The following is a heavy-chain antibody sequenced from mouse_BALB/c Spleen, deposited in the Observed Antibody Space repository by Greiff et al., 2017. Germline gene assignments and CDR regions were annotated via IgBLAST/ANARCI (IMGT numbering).Heavy chain of an antibody. CDR3: ARGGLRRSGLWYCDV. CDR2: IHYSGST. D-gene: IGHD2-4*01. Sequence: EVKLMESGPDLVKPSQSLSLTCTVTGYSITSGYSWHWIRQFPGNQLEWMGYIHYSGSTNYNPSLKSRISIPRDTSKNQFFLQLNAVTTEDTATYYCARGGLRRSGLWYCDVWGAGTTVTVAS. V-gene: IGHV3-1*02. CDR1: GYSITSGYS. J-gene: IGHJ1*01.